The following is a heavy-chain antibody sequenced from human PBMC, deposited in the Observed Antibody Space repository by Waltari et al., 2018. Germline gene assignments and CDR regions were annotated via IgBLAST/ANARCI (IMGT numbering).Heavy chain of an antibody. J-gene: IGHJ4*02. CDR2: IYHSGST. CDR3: ATTHRWGYNSVDY. CDR1: GYSISSGYY. V-gene: IGHV4-38-2*02. Sequence: QVQLQESGPGLVKPSETLSLTCTVSGYSISSGYYWGWIRQPPGKGLEWIGSIYHSGSTYYNPSLKSRVTISVDTSKNQFSLKLSSVTAADTAVYYCATTHRWGYNSVDYWGQGTLVTVSS. D-gene: IGHD1-1*01.